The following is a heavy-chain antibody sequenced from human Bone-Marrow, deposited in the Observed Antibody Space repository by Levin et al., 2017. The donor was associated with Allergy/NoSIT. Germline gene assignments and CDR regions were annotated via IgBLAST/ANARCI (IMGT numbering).Heavy chain of an antibody. J-gene: IGHJ4*02. CDR2: ISYDGGNK. D-gene: IGHD5-24*01. CDR1: GFTFSSYG. CDR3: AKGVEFERWLQFSVRNDY. Sequence: GGSLRLSCAASGFTFSSYGMHWVRQAPGKGLEWVAVISYDGGNKYYADSVKGRFTISRDNSKNTLYLQMNSLRAEDTAVYYCAKGVEFERWLQFSVRNDYWGQGTLVTVSS. V-gene: IGHV3-30*18.